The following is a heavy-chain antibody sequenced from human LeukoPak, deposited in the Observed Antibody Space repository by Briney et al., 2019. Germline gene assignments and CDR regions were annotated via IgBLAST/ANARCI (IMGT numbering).Heavy chain of an antibody. CDR1: GHTFTCYF. D-gene: IGHD3-16*01. CDR2: INPNRGGK. V-gene: IGHV1-2*02. Sequence: AAVKVSCKASGHTFTCYFMHWVRQARGQGRDWMGWINPNRGGKNYAQKFQGRVTMTRDTSISTAYMELSRLRSDDTAVYYCARGWGHDAFDIWGQGTMVTVSS. CDR3: ARGWGHDAFDI. J-gene: IGHJ3*02.